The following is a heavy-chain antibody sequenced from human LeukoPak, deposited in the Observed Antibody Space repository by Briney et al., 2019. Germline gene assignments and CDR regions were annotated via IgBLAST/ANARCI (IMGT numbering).Heavy chain of an antibody. CDR1: GGSVSSTNW. Sequence: SETLSLTCGVSGGSVSSTNWWTWIRQPPGKGLEWIGEVHLDGRTNFNPSLKSRLTMSVDLSENHVSLKLTSVTAADTAVYYCAREGGFYRPLDYSGQGTLVSVSS. J-gene: IGHJ4*02. CDR2: VHLDGRT. CDR3: AREGGFYRPLDY. V-gene: IGHV4-4*02. D-gene: IGHD6-25*01.